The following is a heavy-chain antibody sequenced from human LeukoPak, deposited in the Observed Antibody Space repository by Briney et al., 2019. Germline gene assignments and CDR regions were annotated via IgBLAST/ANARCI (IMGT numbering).Heavy chain of an antibody. CDR2: IYYSGST. Sequence: SETLSLTCTVSGGSISSSSYYWGWIRQPPGKGLEWIGSIYYSGSTYYNPSLKSRVTISVDTSKNQFSLKLSSVTAADTAVYYCARSPGSSGYYPHFDYWGQGTLVTVSS. CDR1: GGSISSSSYY. J-gene: IGHJ4*02. V-gene: IGHV4-39*01. CDR3: ARSPGSSGYYPHFDY. D-gene: IGHD3-22*01.